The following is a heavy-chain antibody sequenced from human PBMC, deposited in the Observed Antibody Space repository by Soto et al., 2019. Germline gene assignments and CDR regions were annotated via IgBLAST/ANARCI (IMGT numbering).Heavy chain of an antibody. Sequence: EVQLLESGGGLVQPGGSLRLSCAASGFTFSSYAMSWVRQAPGKGLEWVSAISGSGGSTYYADSVKGRFTISRDNFKNTLYLQMNSLRAEDTAVYYCAKAGSGSYSFHWFDPWGQGTLVTVSS. V-gene: IGHV3-23*01. CDR2: ISGSGGST. D-gene: IGHD1-26*01. CDR1: GFTFSSYA. CDR3: AKAGSGSYSFHWFDP. J-gene: IGHJ5*02.